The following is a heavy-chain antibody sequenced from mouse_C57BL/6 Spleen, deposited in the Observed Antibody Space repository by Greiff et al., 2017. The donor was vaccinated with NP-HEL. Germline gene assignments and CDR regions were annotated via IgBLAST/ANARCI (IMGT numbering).Heavy chain of an antibody. CDR3: ARQGAQATGFAY. Sequence: EVHLVESGGDLVKPGGSLKLSCAASGFTFSSYGMSWVRQTPDKRLEWVATISSGGSYTYYPDSVKGRFTISRDNAKNTLYLQMSSLKSEDTAMYYCARQGAQATGFAYWGQGTLVTVSA. CDR2: ISSGGSYT. CDR1: GFTFSSYG. D-gene: IGHD3-2*02. V-gene: IGHV5-6*01. J-gene: IGHJ3*01.